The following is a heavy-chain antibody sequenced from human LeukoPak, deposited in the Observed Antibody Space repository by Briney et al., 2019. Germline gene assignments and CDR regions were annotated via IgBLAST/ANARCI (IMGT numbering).Heavy chain of an antibody. CDR3: AKDYGSGSPPPPYFDY. J-gene: IGHJ4*02. D-gene: IGHD3-10*01. Sequence: GGSLRLSCAASGFTFSNAWMSWVRQAPGKGLEWVAVISYDGSNKYYADSVKGRFTISRDNSKNTLYLQMNSLRAEDTAVYYCAKDYGSGSPPPPYFDYWGQGTLVTVSS. CDR2: ISYDGSNK. V-gene: IGHV3-30*18. CDR1: GFTFSNAW.